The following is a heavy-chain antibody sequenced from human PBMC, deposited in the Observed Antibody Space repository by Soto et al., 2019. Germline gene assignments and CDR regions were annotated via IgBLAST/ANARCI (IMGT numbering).Heavy chain of an antibody. V-gene: IGHV3-30*14. CDR3: ARDHNVLGSYAPWFDP. CDR1: GFTFSSYA. D-gene: IGHD3-16*01. J-gene: IGHJ5*02. CDR2: ISYDGSNK. Sequence: GGSLRLSCAASGFTFSSYAMHWVRQAPGKGLEWVAVISYDGSNKYYVDSVKGRFTISRDNSKNTLFLQMNSLRAEDTAVYYCARDHNVLGSYAPWFDPWGQGTLVTVSS.